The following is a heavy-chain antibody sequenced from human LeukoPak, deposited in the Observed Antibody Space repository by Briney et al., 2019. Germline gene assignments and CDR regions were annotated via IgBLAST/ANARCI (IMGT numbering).Heavy chain of an antibody. CDR1: GFTFHSHS. Sequence: QAGGSLRLSCAASGFTFHSHSMNWVRQAPGKGLEWVSVIYSGGSTYYADSVKGRFTISRDNSKNTLYLQMNSLRAEDTAVYYCARERGDDPFYYGPYAFDIWGQGTMVTVSS. CDR2: IYSGGST. V-gene: IGHV3-53*01. J-gene: IGHJ3*02. CDR3: ARERGDDPFYYGPYAFDI. D-gene: IGHD4-17*01.